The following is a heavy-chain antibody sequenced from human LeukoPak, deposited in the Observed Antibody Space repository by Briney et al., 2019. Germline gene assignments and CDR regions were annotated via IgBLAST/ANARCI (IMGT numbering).Heavy chain of an antibody. J-gene: IGHJ4*02. CDR2: ISSSSSYI. V-gene: IGHV3-21*01. CDR3: ARDEGQGYFDY. CDR1: GFIFSSYS. Sequence: SGGSLRLSCAASGFIFSSYSMNWVRQAPGKGLEWVSSISSSSSYIYYADSVKGRFTISRDNAKNSLYLQMNSLRAEDTAVYYCARDEGQGYFDYWGQGTLVTVSS.